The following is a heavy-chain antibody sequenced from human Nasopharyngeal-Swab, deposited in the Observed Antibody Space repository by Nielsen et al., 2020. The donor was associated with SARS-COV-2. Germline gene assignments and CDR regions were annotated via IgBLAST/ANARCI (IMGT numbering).Heavy chain of an antibody. CDR1: GDSIAYSTFY. CDR3: VRSSSWYYFDY. Sequence: GSLRLSCTVSGDSIAYSTFYWGWIRQPPGKGLACIGNIYYNGNTYQNPSLKSRLTISVDKSKNQFSLQLSSVTAADTAVYYCVRSSSWYYFDYWAQGTQVTVSS. D-gene: IGHD6-13*01. CDR2: IYYNGNT. J-gene: IGHJ4*02. V-gene: IGHV4-39*01.